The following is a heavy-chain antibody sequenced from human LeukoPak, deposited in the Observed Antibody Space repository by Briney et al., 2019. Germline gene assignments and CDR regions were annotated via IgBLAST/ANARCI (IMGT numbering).Heavy chain of an antibody. V-gene: IGHV3-7*05. Sequence: GGSLRLSCEVSGFTFRTYWMTWVCQAPGKGLKWVASVNEDGSEKYLVDSVKGRFTISRDNAKSSLFLQLHSLGAEGTAVYYCARGFAWLDNWGQGTRVTVFS. CDR1: GFTFRTYW. D-gene: IGHD3-16*01. J-gene: IGHJ5*02. CDR3: ARGFAWLDN. CDR2: VNEDGSEK.